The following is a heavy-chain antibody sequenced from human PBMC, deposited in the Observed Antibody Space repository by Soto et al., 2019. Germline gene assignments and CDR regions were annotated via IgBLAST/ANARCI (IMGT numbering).Heavy chain of an antibody. CDR1: GGTFSSYT. V-gene: IGHV1-69*02. J-gene: IGHJ5*02. Sequence: SVKVSCKASGGTFSSYTISWVRQAPGQGLEWMGRIIPILGIANYAQKFQGRVTITADKSTSTAYMELSSLRSEDTAVYYCARGQDCSSTSCFYNWFDPWGQGTLVTVPS. CDR2: IIPILGIA. CDR3: ARGQDCSSTSCFYNWFDP. D-gene: IGHD2-2*01.